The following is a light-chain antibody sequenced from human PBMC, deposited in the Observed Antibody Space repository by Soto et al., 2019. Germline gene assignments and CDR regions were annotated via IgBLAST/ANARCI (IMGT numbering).Light chain of an antibody. CDR1: QSISNNY. CDR3: QQYSSAFLT. V-gene: IGKV3-20*01. CDR2: GAS. J-gene: IGKJ4*01. Sequence: EIVLTQSPGTLSLSPGERATLSCRASQSISNNYVAWYQKKPGQAPRLPIYGASNRASGIPDTFSGSTSWTDFPLTINTLEREDFAVYHCQQYSSAFLTFRGGPKAEIK.